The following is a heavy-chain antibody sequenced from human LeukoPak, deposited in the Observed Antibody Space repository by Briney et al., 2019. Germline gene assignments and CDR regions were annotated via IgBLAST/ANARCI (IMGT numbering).Heavy chain of an antibody. V-gene: IGHV1-46*03. CDR1: GYTFTSYN. CDR2: INPSGGST. J-gene: IGHJ4*02. D-gene: IGHD5-18*01. CDR3: ARVQTVDTAMVDY. Sequence: ASVKVSCKASGYTFTSYNMHWVRHTPGQGLEWMGIINPSGGSTSYAQKFQGRVTMTRDTSTSTVYMELSSLISEGTAVYYCARVQTVDTAMVDYWGQGTLVTVSS.